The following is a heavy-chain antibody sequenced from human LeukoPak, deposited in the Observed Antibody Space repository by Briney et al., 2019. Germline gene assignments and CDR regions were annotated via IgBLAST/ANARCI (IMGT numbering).Heavy chain of an antibody. J-gene: IGHJ2*01. CDR2: IIPIFGTA. CDR1: GGTFSSYA. CDR3: ARSRGYMIAARRGSYWYFDL. V-gene: IGHV1-69*13. Sequence: SVKVSCKASGGTFSSYAISWVRQAPGQGLEWMGGIIPIFGTANYAQKFQGRVTITADESTSTAYMELSSLRSEDTAVYYCARSRGYMIAARRGSYWYFDLWGRGTLVTVSS. D-gene: IGHD6-6*01.